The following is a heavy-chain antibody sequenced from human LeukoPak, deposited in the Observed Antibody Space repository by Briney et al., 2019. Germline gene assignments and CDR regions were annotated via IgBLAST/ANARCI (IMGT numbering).Heavy chain of an antibody. D-gene: IGHD6-6*01. Sequence: GGSLRLSCAASGFTFINSWMSWVRQAPGKGLEWVANIKQDGSEKYYVDSVEGRFTISRDNAKDSLSLQMNSLRGEDTAVYYCMRALGSPSADHWGQGTLVTVSS. CDR2: IKQDGSEK. CDR1: GFTFINSW. V-gene: IGHV3-7*01. J-gene: IGHJ4*02. CDR3: MRALGSPSADH.